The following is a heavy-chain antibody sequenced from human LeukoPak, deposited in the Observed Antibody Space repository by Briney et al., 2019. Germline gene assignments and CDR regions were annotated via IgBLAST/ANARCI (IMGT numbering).Heavy chain of an antibody. CDR1: GFTFSSYA. V-gene: IGHV3-23*01. CDR3: AKDLTRYSKIITDY. D-gene: IGHD4-11*01. J-gene: IGHJ4*02. CDR2: ISGSGGST. Sequence: PGGSLRLSCAASGFTFSSYAMSWLRQAPGKGLEWVSAISGSGGSTYYADSVKGRFTISRDNSKNTLYLQMNSLRAEDTAVYYCAKDLTRYSKIITDYWGQGTLVTVSS.